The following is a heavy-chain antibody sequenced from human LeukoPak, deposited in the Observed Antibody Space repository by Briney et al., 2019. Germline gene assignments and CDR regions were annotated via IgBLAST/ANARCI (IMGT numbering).Heavy chain of an antibody. V-gene: IGHV3-23*01. J-gene: IGHJ4*02. CDR1: GFTFSSYA. CDR2: ISGSGGST. CDR3: AKVGWGFQGAFDY. D-gene: IGHD6-19*01. Sequence: GGSLRLSCAASGFTFSSYAMSWVRQAPGKGLEWVSTISGSGGSTYYADSVKGRLTISRDNSKNTLYLQMNSLRAEDTAVYYCAKVGWGFQGAFDYWGQGTLVTVSS.